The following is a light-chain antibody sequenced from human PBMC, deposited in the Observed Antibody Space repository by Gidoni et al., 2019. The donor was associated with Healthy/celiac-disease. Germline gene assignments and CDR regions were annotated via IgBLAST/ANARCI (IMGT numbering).Light chain of an antibody. CDR2: GAS. CDR1: QSVSSN. Sequence: EIVMTQSPATLSVSPGERATLSCRASQSVSSNLAWYQQKHGQAPRLLIDGASTRATGIPARFSGSGSGTEFTLTISSLQSEDFAVYYCQQYNNWLWTFGQGTKVEIK. V-gene: IGKV3-15*01. J-gene: IGKJ1*01. CDR3: QQYNNWLWT.